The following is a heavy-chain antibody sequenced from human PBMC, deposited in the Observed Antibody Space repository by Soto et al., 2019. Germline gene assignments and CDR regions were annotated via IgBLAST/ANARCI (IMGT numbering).Heavy chain of an antibody. J-gene: IGHJ5*02. CDR1: GGSLSSGPYY. V-gene: IGHV4-31*03. Sequence: SETLSLTCTVSGGSLSSGPYYWNWIRQQPGKGLEWIGYIYYSGITHYNPSLKSRVAISLDTSENQFSLNLSSVTSADTAVYYCARAEDDDVWGRCNWLDPWGRGTLVTVSS. CDR2: IYYSGIT. D-gene: IGHD3-16*01. CDR3: ARAEDDDVWGRCNWLDP.